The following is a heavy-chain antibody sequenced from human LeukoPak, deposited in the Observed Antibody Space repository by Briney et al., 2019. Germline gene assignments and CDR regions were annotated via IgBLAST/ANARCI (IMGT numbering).Heavy chain of an antibody. D-gene: IGHD3-9*01. CDR1: GFTFSSYW. CDR3: ARETLLTGKDY. J-gene: IGHJ4*02. CDR2: INSDGSST. Sequence: GGSPRLSCAASGFTFSSYWMHWVRQAPGKGLVWVSRINSDGSSTSYADSVKGRFTISRDNAKNTLYLQMNSLRAEDTAVYYCARETLLTGKDYWGQGTLVTVSS. V-gene: IGHV3-74*01.